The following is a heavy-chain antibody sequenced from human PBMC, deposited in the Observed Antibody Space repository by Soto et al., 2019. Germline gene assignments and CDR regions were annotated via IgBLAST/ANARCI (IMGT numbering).Heavy chain of an antibody. CDR2: IYYSGST. D-gene: IGHD6-13*01. Sequence: SETLSLTCTVSGGSISSGGYYWSWIRQHPGKGLEWIGYIYYSGSTYYNPSLKIRVTISVDTSKNQFSLKLSSVTAADTAVYYCASSVAGTTPVDYWGQGTLVTVSS. CDR1: GGSISSGGYY. V-gene: IGHV4-31*03. CDR3: ASSVAGTTPVDY. J-gene: IGHJ4*02.